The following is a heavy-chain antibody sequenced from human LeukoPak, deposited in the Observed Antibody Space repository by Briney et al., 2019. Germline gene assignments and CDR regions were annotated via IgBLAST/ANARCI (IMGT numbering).Heavy chain of an antibody. D-gene: IGHD6-13*01. J-gene: IGHJ6*03. CDR2: INTDGSNI. CDR3: ARSGLRSSWLNYYYMDV. Sequence: GGSLRLSCVGSGFVFSDYWMHWVRQAPEKGLVWVSRINTDGSNIDYADSVKGRFTSSRDNAKNTLYLQMNSLRAEDTAVYYCARSGLRSSWLNYYYMDVWGKGTTVTVSS. CDR1: GFVFSDYW. V-gene: IGHV3-74*01.